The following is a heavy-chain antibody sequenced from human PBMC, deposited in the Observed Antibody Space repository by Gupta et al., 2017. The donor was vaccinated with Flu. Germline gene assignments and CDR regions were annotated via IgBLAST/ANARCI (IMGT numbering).Heavy chain of an antibody. Sequence: EVQLVESGGGLVQPGRSLRLSCVGSGFIFSDYDMDWVRQAPGKGLEWLGRAGNQHFPHTAEYAASVEGRFIISRDDTTNTLYLEMNSLTTEDTAVYYCARDYWGSYEYWGRGTQVTVSS. D-gene: IGHD3-16*01. CDR1: GFIFSDYD. J-gene: IGHJ4*02. CDR3: ARDYWGSYEY. CDR2: AGNQHFPHTA. V-gene: IGHV3-72*01.